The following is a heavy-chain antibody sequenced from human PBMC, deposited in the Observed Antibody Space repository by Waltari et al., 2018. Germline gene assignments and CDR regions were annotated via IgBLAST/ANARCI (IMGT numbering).Heavy chain of an antibody. J-gene: IGHJ6*03. CDR3: ARDPVGWDSSGYPYYYYYYYMDV. V-gene: IGHV4-4*07. D-gene: IGHD3-22*01. CDR1: GGSISSYY. Sequence: QVQLQESGPGLVKPSETLSLTCTVSGGSISSYYWSWIRQPAGKGLEWIGRIYTSGSTNYNPSLKSRVTMSVDTSKNQFSLKLSSVTAADTAVYYCARDPVGWDSSGYPYYYYYYYMDVWGKGTTVTVSS. CDR2: IYTSGST.